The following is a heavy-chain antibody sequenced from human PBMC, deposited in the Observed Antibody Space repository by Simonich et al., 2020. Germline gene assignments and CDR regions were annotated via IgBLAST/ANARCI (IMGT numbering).Heavy chain of an antibody. CDR3: ARGKGWKNAFDI. D-gene: IGHD1-1*01. J-gene: IGHJ3*02. V-gene: IGHV4-34*01. CDR2: NNHSGRT. Sequence: QVQLQQWGAGLLKPSETLSLTCAVYVWSFTVYYWIWIRHPPGKGLEGIGENNHSGRTNYDPSLKSRVTISVDTYKNQFSLKLSSVTAADTAVYYCARGKGWKNAFDIWGQGTMVTVSS. CDR1: VWSFTVYY.